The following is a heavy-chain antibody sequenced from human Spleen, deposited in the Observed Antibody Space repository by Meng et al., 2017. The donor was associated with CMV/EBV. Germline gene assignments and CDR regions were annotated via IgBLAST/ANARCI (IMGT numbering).Heavy chain of an antibody. Sequence: SVKVSCKASGGTFSSYTISWVRQAPGQGLEWMGRIIPILGIANYAQKFQGRVTITADKSTSTAYMGLSSLRSEDTAVYYCARGDSSAYFTTTFDYWGQGTLVTVSS. CDR2: IIPILGIA. J-gene: IGHJ4*02. V-gene: IGHV1-69*02. D-gene: IGHD3-22*01. CDR3: ARGDSSAYFTTTFDY. CDR1: GGTFSSYT.